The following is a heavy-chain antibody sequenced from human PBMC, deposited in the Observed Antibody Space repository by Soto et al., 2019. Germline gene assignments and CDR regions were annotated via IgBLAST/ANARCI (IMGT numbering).Heavy chain of an antibody. CDR2: IWYDGGNK. V-gene: IGHV3-33*01. D-gene: IGHD3-16*01. Sequence: QVQLVESGGGVVQPGRSLRLSCAAFGFTFSNYGMHWVRQAPGKGLEWVAFIWYDGGNKYYAESVKGRFTISRDNSKNTLYLQMNSLRAEDTAVYYCARDGDVNTGFGKDYWGQGTLGTVSS. CDR1: GFTFSNYG. J-gene: IGHJ4*02. CDR3: ARDGDVNTGFGKDY.